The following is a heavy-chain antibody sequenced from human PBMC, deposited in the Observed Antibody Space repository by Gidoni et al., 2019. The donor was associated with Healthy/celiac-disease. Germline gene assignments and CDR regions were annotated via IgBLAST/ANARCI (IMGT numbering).Heavy chain of an antibody. D-gene: IGHD3-3*01. CDR1: GFTVSSNY. CDR3: ARSRDGRDFWSGYYLYYYGMDV. J-gene: IGHJ6*02. CDR2: IYSGGST. V-gene: IGHV3-66*01. Sequence: EVQLVASGGGLVQPWGSLRLSCAASGFTVSSNYLSWVRQAPGKGLEWVSVIYSGGSTYYADSVKGRFTISRDNSKNTLYLQMNSLRAEDTAVYYCARSRDGRDFWSGYYLYYYGMDVWGQGTTVTVSS.